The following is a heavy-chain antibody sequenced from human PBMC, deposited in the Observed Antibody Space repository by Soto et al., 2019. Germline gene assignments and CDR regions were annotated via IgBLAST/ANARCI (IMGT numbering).Heavy chain of an antibody. V-gene: IGHV1-69*13. CDR3: ARDEGSTMSSFDL. J-gene: IGHJ2*01. CDR2: IIPIFGTA. D-gene: IGHD3-10*02. Sequence: ASVKVSCKSSVCTFSSYAISWVRQAPGQGLEWMGGIIPIFGTANYAQKFQGRVTITADESTSTAYMELSSLRSEDTAVYYCARDEGSTMSSFDLWGRGTLVTVSS. CDR1: VCTFSSYA.